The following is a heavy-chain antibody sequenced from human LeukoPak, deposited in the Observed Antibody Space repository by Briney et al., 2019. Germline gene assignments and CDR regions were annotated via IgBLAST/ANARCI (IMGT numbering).Heavy chain of an antibody. J-gene: IGHJ4*02. V-gene: IGHV4-4*02. CDR1: GGSISSSNW. D-gene: IGHD3-9*01. Sequence: SETLSLTCAVSGGSISSSNWWCWVRQPPGKGLEWIGEIYHSGSTNYNPSLKSRVTISVDKSKNQFSLKLSSVTAADTAVYYCARVHYDILTGTVNFDYWGQGTLVTVSS. CDR2: IYHSGST. CDR3: ARVHYDILTGTVNFDY.